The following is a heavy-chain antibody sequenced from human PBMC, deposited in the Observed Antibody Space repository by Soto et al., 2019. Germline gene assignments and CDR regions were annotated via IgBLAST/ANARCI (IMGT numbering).Heavy chain of an antibody. CDR2: IYYSGST. V-gene: IGHV4-39*01. D-gene: IGHD6-13*01. CDR1: GGSISSSSYY. J-gene: IGHJ5*02. CDR3: ARQQQPDWFDP. Sequence: QLQLQESGRGLVKPSETLSLTCTVSGGSISSSSYYWGWIRQPPGKGLEWIGSIYYSGSTYYNPSLKSRVTISVDTSKNQFSLKLSSVTAADTAVYYCARQQQPDWFDPWGQGTLVTVSS.